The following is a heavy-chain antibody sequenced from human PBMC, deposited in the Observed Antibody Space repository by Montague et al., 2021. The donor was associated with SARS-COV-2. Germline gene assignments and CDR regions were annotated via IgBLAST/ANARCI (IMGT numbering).Heavy chain of an antibody. J-gene: IGHJ4*02. CDR2: IYYSGST. Sequence: SETLSLTRTVSGGSISSSNYYWGWIRQPPGKGLEWIGTIYYSGSTYYNPSLKSRVTISADTSKNQFSLKLSSVTAADTAVYYCARQGGDIVVVIAIRGPYYFDCWGQGTLVTVSS. CDR1: GGSISSSNYY. D-gene: IGHD2-21*01. V-gene: IGHV4-39*01. CDR3: ARQGGDIVVVIAIRGPYYFDC.